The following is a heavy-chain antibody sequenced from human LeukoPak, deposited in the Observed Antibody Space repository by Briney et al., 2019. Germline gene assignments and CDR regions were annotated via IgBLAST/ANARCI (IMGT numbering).Heavy chain of an antibody. Sequence: PGGSLRLSCAASGFTFRNYWMNWVRQAPGKGLEWVANIKQDGSEQSYVDSVKGRFTISRDNAKNSLYLQMNSLRAEDTAIYYCARGLTALPRSTFDSWGQGTLVTVSS. CDR2: IKQDGSEQ. J-gene: IGHJ4*02. CDR3: ARGLTALPRSTFDS. CDR1: GFTFRNYW. V-gene: IGHV3-7*01. D-gene: IGHD2-2*01.